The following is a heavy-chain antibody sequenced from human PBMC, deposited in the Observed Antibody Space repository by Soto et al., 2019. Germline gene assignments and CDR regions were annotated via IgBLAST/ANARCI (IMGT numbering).Heavy chain of an antibody. J-gene: IGHJ6*02. CDR3: ARDGIADGGYYYYGMDV. D-gene: IGHD6-13*01. CDR2: IYTSGST. Sequence: SETLSLTCTVSGGSISSYYWSWIRQPAGKGLEWIGRIYTSGSTNYNPSLKSRVTMSVDTSKNQFSLKLSSVTAADTAVYYCARDGIADGGYYYYGMDVWGQGTTVTVSS. V-gene: IGHV4-4*07. CDR1: GGSISSYY.